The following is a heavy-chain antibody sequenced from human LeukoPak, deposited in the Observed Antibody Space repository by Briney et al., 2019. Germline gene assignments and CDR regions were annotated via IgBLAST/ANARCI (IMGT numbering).Heavy chain of an antibody. V-gene: IGHV4-39*01. D-gene: IGHD6-19*01. CDR3: ARHGLSSGHDY. CDR1: GGSISSSSYY. J-gene: IGHJ4*02. CDR2: IYYSGST. Sequence: SETLSLTCTVSGGSISSSSYYWGWIRQPPGKGLEWIGSIYYSGSTYYNPSLKSRVTISVDTSKNQFSLKLSSVTAADTAVYYCARHGLSSGHDYWGQGTLVTVSS.